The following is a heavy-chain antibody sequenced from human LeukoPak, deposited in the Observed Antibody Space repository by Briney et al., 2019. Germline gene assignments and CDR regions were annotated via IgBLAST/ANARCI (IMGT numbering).Heavy chain of an antibody. CDR1: GGTFSSYA. V-gene: IGHV1-69*05. Sequence: ASVKVSCKASGGTFSSYAISWVRQAPGQGLEWMGGIIAIFGTANYAQKFQGRVTITTDESTSTAYMELSSLRSEDTAVYYCASSREAAAGYYYYYYMDVWGKGTTVTVSS. CDR3: ASSREAAAGYYYYYYMDV. CDR2: IIAIFGTA. D-gene: IGHD6-13*01. J-gene: IGHJ6*03.